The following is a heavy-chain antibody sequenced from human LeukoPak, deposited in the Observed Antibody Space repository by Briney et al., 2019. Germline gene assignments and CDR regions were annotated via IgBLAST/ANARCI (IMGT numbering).Heavy chain of an antibody. CDR2: IYYSGNT. D-gene: IGHD3-22*01. Sequence: SETLSLTCAVYGGSFSGYYWSWIRQPPGMGLEWIGYIYYSGNTNYNPSLRSRVTISLDTSKNQFSLKLSSVTAADTAVYYCARRNYYDSSGLDYWGQGTLVTVSS. J-gene: IGHJ4*02. CDR1: GGSFSGYY. V-gene: IGHV4-59*01. CDR3: ARRNYYDSSGLDY.